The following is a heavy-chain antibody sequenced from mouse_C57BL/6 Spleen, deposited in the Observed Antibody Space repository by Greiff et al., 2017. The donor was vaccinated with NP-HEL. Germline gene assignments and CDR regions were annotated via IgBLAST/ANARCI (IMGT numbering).Heavy chain of an antibody. V-gene: IGHV5-4*01. CDR3: AREGYYGSSTSDY. CDR1: GFTFSSYA. J-gene: IGHJ2*01. CDR2: ISDGGSYT. Sequence: EVQLVESGGGLVKPGGSLKLSCAASGFTFSSYAMSWVRQTPEKRLEWVATISDGGSYTYYPDNVKGRFTISRDNAKNNLYLQMSHLKSEDTAMYYCAREGYYGSSTSDYWGQGTTLTVSS. D-gene: IGHD1-1*01.